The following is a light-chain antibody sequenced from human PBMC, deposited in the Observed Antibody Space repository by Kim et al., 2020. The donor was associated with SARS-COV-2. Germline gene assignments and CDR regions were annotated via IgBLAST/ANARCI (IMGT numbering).Light chain of an antibody. Sequence: IVMTPSPLFLPVTPREPASISYRSSQSLRHNNAYNFFNWSLQKPGQSPHVLIYVDSYRASGVSDRLSGSGSGTDFTLRISRVEAENFAIHYCMQPLQTPPALTFGGGTKVDIK. CDR3: MQPLQTPPALT. J-gene: IGKJ4*01. CDR2: VDS. CDR1: QSLRHNNAYNF. V-gene: IGKV2-28*01.